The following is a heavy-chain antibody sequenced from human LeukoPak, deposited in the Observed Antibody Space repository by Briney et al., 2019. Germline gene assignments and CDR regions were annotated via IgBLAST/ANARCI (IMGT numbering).Heavy chain of an antibody. Sequence: PSETLSLTCTVSGDSFSSVTDYWAWIRQPPGKGLEWIASGDYSGGTYYNPSLESRVAISADMSKNQFSLKLSSVTAADTAVYYCARGDYYGSGSGGFDPWGQGTLVTVSS. J-gene: IGHJ5*02. CDR3: ARGDYYGSGSGGFDP. CDR2: GDYSGGT. D-gene: IGHD3-10*01. V-gene: IGHV4-39*07. CDR1: GDSFSSVTDY.